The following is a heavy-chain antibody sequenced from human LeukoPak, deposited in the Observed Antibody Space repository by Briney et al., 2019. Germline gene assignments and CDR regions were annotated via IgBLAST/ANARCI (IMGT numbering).Heavy chain of an antibody. V-gene: IGHV1-2*02. CDR3: ARVRGGMIVVVFDY. CDR2: INPNSGGT. CDR1: GYTFTGYY. Sequence: ASVKVSCEASGYTFTGYYMHWVRQAPGQGLEWMGWINPNSGGTNYAQKFQGRVTMTRDTSISTAYMELSRLRSDDTAVYYCARVRGGMIVVVFDYWGQGTLVTVSS. D-gene: IGHD3-22*01. J-gene: IGHJ4*02.